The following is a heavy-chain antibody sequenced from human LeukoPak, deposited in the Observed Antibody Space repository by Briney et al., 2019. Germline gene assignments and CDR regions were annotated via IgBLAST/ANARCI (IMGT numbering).Heavy chain of an antibody. V-gene: IGHV4-34*01. CDR2: INQSGST. CDR3: ARKLLPNFSWFDP. CDR1: GGPFNDYY. Sequence: SETLSLTCAVYGGPFNDYYWSWIRQPPGKGLEWIGEINQSGSTKYNPSLMSRVTISVDTSKNQFSLQLSSVTAADTAVYCCARKLLPNFSWFDPWGQGTLVTVSS. D-gene: IGHD2/OR15-2a*01. J-gene: IGHJ5*02.